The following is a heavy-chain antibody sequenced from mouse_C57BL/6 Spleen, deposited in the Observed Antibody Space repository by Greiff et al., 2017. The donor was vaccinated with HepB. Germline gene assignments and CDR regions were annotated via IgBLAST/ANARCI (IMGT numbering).Heavy chain of an antibody. D-gene: IGHD3-2*02. Sequence: QVHVKQPGAELVKPGASVKVSCKASGYTFTSYWMHWVKQRPGQGLEWIGRIHPSDSDTNYNQKFKGKATLTVDKSSSTAYMQLSSLTSEDSAVYYCAMKAKAMDYWGQGTSVTVSS. J-gene: IGHJ4*01. V-gene: IGHV1-74*01. CDR3: AMKAKAMDY. CDR1: GYTFTSYW. CDR2: IHPSDSDT.